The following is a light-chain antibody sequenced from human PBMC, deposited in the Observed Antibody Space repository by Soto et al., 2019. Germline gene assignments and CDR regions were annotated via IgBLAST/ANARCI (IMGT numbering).Light chain of an antibody. CDR3: QQYGSSPRT. Sequence: EIVLTQSPGTLSLSPGERATLSCRASQSVSSYLGWYQQLPGQAPRLLIYGASSRAAGIPDRFSGSGSGTDFTLTISRLEPEDFAVYYCQQYGSSPRTFGQGTKLEIK. CDR1: QSVSSY. V-gene: IGKV3-20*01. J-gene: IGKJ2*01. CDR2: GAS.